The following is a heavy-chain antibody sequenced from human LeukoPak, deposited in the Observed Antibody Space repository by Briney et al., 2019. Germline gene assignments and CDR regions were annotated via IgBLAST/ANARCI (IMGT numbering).Heavy chain of an antibody. D-gene: IGHD3-10*01. Sequence: ASVKVSCKASGYTFTSYDINWVRQATGQGLEWMGWMNPNSGNTGYAQKFQGRVTMTRNTSISTAYMELRSLRSDDTAVYYCARADVRGGLLKMGYWGQGTLVTVSS. V-gene: IGHV1-8*01. CDR1: GYTFTSYD. CDR2: MNPNSGNT. CDR3: ARADVRGGLLKMGY. J-gene: IGHJ4*02.